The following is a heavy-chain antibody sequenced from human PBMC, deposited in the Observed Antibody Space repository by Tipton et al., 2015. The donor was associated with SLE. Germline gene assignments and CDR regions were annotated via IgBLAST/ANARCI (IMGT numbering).Heavy chain of an antibody. V-gene: IGHV3-23*03. CDR1: GFTFSSYA. CDR2: IYSGGST. D-gene: IGHD6-25*01. Sequence: GSLRLSCAASGFTFSSYAMSLVRQAPGKGLEWVSVIYSGGSTYYADSVKGRFTISRDNSKNTLYLQMNSLRAEDTAVYYCAKDSGRYFDLWGRGTLVTVSS. CDR3: AKDSGRYFDL. J-gene: IGHJ2*01.